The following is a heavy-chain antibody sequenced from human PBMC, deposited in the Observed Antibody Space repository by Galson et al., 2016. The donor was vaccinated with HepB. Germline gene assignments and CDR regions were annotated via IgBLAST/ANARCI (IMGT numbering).Heavy chain of an antibody. CDR3: VRAPALPAPSP. CDR1: GFTVSSTY. Sequence: SLRLSCAVSGFTVSSTYMTWVRQAPGKGLEWVSLISYGGTTYYAESVKGRFTISRDNSNNILYLQMNSLRAEDTAVYYCVRAPALPAPSPWGQGTLVTVSS. D-gene: IGHD2-2*02. CDR2: ISYGGTT. V-gene: IGHV3-53*01. J-gene: IGHJ5*02.